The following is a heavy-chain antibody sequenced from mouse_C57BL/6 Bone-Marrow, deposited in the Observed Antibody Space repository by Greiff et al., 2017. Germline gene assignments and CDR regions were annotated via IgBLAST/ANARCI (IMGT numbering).Heavy chain of an antibody. Sequence: EVKLVESGEGLVKPGGSLKLSCAASGFTFSSYAMSWVRQTPEKRLEWVAYISSGGDDIYYADTVKGRFTISRDNARNTLKLQMSSLKSEDTAMYYCTREPPCGYYAMDYWGQGTSVTVSS. J-gene: IGHJ4*01. CDR2: ISSGGDDI. V-gene: IGHV5-9-1*02. CDR3: TREPPCGYYAMDY. CDR1: GFTFSSYA.